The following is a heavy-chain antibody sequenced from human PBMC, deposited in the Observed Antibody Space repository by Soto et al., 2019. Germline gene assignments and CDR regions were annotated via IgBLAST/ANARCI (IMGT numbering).Heavy chain of an antibody. CDR2: ISSSGSTI. J-gene: IGHJ6*02. CDR1: GFTFSSYE. V-gene: IGHV3-48*03. CDR3: AREQGPAFYGYLWGMDV. Sequence: GGSLRLSCAASGFTFSSYEMNWVRQAPGKGLEWVSYISSSGSTIYYADSVKGRFTISRDNAKNSLYLQMNSLRAEDTAVYYCAREQGPAFYGYLWGMDVWGQGTTVTVSS. D-gene: IGHD5-18*01.